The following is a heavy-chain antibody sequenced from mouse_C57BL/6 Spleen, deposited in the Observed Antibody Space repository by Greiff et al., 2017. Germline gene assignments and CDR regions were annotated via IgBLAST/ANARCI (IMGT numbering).Heavy chain of an antibody. CDR2: ISSGSSTI. J-gene: IGHJ2*01. Sequence: DVHLVESGGGLVKPGGSLKLSCAASGFTFSDYGMHWVRQAPEKGLEWVAYISSGSSTIYYADTVKGRFTISRDNAKNTLFLQMTSLRSEDTAMYYCARFYDYGFDYWGQGTTLTVSS. CDR3: ARFYDYGFDY. D-gene: IGHD2-4*01. CDR1: GFTFSDYG. V-gene: IGHV5-17*01.